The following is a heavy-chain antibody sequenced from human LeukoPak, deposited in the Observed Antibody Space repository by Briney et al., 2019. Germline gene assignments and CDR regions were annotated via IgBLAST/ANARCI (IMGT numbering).Heavy chain of an antibody. J-gene: IGHJ4*02. D-gene: IGHD3-22*01. CDR3: AKGVGSSGYFFDY. CDR2: IRYDGSNK. CDR1: GFTFSSYG. Sequence: GGSLRLSCAASGFTFSSYGMHWVRQAPGKGLEWVAFIRYDGSNKYYVDSAKGRVTISRDNSKNTLYLQMNSLRAEDTAVYYCAKGVGSSGYFFDYWGQGTLVTVSS. V-gene: IGHV3-30*02.